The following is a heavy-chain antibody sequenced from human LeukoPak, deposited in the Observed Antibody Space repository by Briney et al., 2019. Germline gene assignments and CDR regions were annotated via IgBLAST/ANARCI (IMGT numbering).Heavy chain of an antibody. J-gene: IGHJ6*02. D-gene: IGHD3-3*01. CDR2: IYYSGST. V-gene: IGHV4-61*01. Sequence: SETLSLTCTVSGGSVSSGSYYWSWIRQPPGKGLEWIGYIYYSGSTNYNPSLKSRVTISVDTSKNQFSLKLSSVTAADTAVYYCARDRGSGYYPLYYYYGMDVWGQGTTVTVSS. CDR1: GGSVSSGSYY. CDR3: ARDRGSGYYPLYYYYGMDV.